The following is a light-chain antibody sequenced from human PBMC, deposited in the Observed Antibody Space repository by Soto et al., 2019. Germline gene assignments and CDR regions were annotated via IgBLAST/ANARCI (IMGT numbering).Light chain of an antibody. CDR3: SSFRSGSTLVV. CDR1: SSDVGGYNS. V-gene: IGLV2-14*01. CDR2: EVN. Sequence: QSVLTQPASVSGSPGQSITISCTGTSSDVGGYNSVAWYQLHPGKAPKLIIYEVNNRPSGVSNRFSGSKSGNTASLTISGLQVEDEAEYYCSSFRSGSTLVVFGGGTKLTVL. J-gene: IGLJ2*01.